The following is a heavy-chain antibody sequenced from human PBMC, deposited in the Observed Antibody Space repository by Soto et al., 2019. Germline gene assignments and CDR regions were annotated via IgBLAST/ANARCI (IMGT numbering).Heavy chain of an antibody. CDR3: ARGGQLYYDFWSGTYYFDY. CDR2: FNHSGST. CDR1: GGSFSGYY. V-gene: IGHV4-34*01. Sequence: PSETLSLTCAVYGGSFSGYYWSWIRQPPGKGLEWIGEFNHSGSTNYNPSLKSRVTISVDTSKNQFSLKLSSVTAADTAVYYCARGGQLYYDFWSGTYYFDYWGQGTLVTVSS. D-gene: IGHD3-3*01. J-gene: IGHJ4*02.